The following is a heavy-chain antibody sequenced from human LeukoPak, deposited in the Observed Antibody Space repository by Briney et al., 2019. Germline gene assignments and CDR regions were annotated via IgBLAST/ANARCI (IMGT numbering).Heavy chain of an antibody. D-gene: IGHD3-22*01. Sequence: TGESLKISCKGSGYSFTSYWIGWVRQMPGKGLEWMGIIYPGDSGTRYSPSFQGQVTISADKSISTASLQWSSLKASDTAMYYCARLGRYYYDSSGYYYADYWGQGTLVTVSS. J-gene: IGHJ4*02. V-gene: IGHV5-51*03. CDR2: IYPGDSGT. CDR3: ARLGRYYYDSSGYYYADY. CDR1: GYSFTSYW.